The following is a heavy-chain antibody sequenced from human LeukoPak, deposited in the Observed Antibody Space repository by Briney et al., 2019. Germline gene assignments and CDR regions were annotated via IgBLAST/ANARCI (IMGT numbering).Heavy chain of an antibody. CDR2: ISWNSGSI. D-gene: IGHD3-10*01. CDR3: AKDISYGSGKGFDY. J-gene: IGHJ4*02. CDR1: GFTFSSYS. V-gene: IGHV3-9*01. Sequence: PGGSLRLSCAASGFTFSSYSMNWVRQAPGKGLEWVSGISWNSGSIGYADSVKGRFTISRDNAKNSLYLQMNSLRAEDTALYYCAKDISYGSGKGFDYWGQGTLVTVSS.